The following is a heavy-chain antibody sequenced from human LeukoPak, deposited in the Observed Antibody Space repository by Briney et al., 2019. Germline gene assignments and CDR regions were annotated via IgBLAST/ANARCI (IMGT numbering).Heavy chain of an antibody. CDR2: INPSAGST. CDR3: ARSRQAYYYDSSGYYPLFG. V-gene: IGHV1-46*01. J-gene: IGHJ4*02. D-gene: IGHD3-22*01. CDR1: GYTFSTYY. Sequence: ASVKVSCKASGYTFSTYYMHWVRQAPGQGLEWMGIINPSAGSTTYAQKLQGRVTMTTDTSTSTAYMELSSLRSEDTAVYYCARSRQAYYYDSSGYYPLFGWGQGTLVTVSS.